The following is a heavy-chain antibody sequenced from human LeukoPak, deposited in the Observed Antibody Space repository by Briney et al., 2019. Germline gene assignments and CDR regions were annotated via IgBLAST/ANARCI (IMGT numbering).Heavy chain of an antibody. CDR1: GDSLSNYY. V-gene: IGHV4-59*01. D-gene: IGHD3-10*01. CDR3: ARDPRASGYFDY. CDR2: VYYSGST. Sequence: SDTLSLTCTVSGDSLSNYYWSSIRQPPGKGLEWIGYVYYSGSTNYNPSLKSRVTISVDTSKNQFSLKLTSVTAADTAVYYCARDPRASGYFDYWGQGTLVTVSS. J-gene: IGHJ4*02.